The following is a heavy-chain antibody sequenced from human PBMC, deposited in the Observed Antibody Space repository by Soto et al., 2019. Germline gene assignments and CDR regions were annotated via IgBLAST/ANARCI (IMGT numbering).Heavy chain of an antibody. CDR2: VKTKSEGETT. Sequence: EVQLVESGGGWVKPGGSLTLSCVASGFTFGDAWMNWVRQAAGKGLEWVGHVKTKSEGETTDYAAPVKGRFTIWRDDSTNTLYLQMNILKSEDTGKYFCTSLGPSWGQGIQVTVSS. CDR3: TSLGPS. V-gene: IGHV3-15*07. J-gene: IGHJ5*02. CDR1: GFTFGDAW.